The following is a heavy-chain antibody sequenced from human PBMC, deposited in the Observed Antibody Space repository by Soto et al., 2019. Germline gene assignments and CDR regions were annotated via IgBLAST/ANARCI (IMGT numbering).Heavy chain of an antibody. D-gene: IGHD1-26*01. Sequence: ASVKVSCKASGYTFTGYGMHWVRQAPGQGLEWMGWINAYNGNTNYAQKLQGRVTMTTDTSTSTAYMELSSLRSDDTAVYYCARDGTYRSGCDYWGQGTMVTVSS. V-gene: IGHV1-18*01. CDR1: GYTFTGYG. CDR3: ARDGTYRSGCDY. J-gene: IGHJ4*02. CDR2: INAYNGNT.